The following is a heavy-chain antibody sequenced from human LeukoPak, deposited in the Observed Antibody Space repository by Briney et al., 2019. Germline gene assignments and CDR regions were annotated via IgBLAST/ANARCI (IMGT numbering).Heavy chain of an antibody. V-gene: IGHV4-39*01. CDR2: IYYSGST. CDR1: GGSISSSSYY. D-gene: IGHD3-10*01. CDR3: ARHYPGSNIRPRYYYYMDV. Sequence: KASETLSLTCTVSGGSISSSSYYWGWIRQPPGKGLEWIGSIYYSGSTYYNPSLKSRVTISVDTSKNQFSLKLSSVTAEDTAVYYCARHYPGSNIRPRYYYYMDVWGKGTTVTISS. J-gene: IGHJ6*03.